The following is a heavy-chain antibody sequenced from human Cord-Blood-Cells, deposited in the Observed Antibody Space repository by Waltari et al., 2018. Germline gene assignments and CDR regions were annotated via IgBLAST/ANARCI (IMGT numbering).Heavy chain of an antibody. CDR2: IYTSGST. CDR1: GGSISSGSYY. V-gene: IGHV4-61*09. J-gene: IGHJ2*01. Sequence: QVQLQESGPGLVKPSQTLSLTCTVSGGSISSGSYYWSWIRQPAGKGLEWIGYIYTSGSTNYNPPLTSRVPRSVDTSTNQFSLKLSSVTAADTAVYYCARPTSSSSWYCDLWGRGTLVTVSS. D-gene: IGHD6-6*01. CDR3: ARPTSSSSWYCDL.